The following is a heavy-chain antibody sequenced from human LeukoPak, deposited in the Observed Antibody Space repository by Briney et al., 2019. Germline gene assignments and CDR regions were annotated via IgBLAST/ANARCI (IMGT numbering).Heavy chain of an antibody. CDR3: AKDGVEVATIKGIDY. D-gene: IGHD5-24*01. Sequence: PGGSLRLSCAASGFTFSSYSMNWVRQAPGKGLEWVAFIRYDGSNKYYADSVKGRFTISRDNSKNTLYLQMNILRAEDAAVYFCAKDGVEVATIKGIDYWGQGTLVTVSS. V-gene: IGHV3-30*02. CDR2: IRYDGSNK. J-gene: IGHJ4*02. CDR1: GFTFSSYS.